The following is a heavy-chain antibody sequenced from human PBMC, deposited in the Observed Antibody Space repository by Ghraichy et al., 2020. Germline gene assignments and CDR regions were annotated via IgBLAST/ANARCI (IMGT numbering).Heavy chain of an antibody. D-gene: IGHD3-3*01. V-gene: IGHV3-7*01. J-gene: IGHJ6*03. CDR2: IKQDGSEK. CDR3: ARDPRPLRFLEWYYYMDV. Sequence: LSLTCAASGFTFSSSWMSWVRQAPGKGLEWVANIKQDGSEKSYVDSVKGRFTISRDNAKRSLFLQMNSLRAEDTAVYYCARDPRPLRFLEWYYYMDVWGKGTTVTVSS. CDR1: GFTFSSSW.